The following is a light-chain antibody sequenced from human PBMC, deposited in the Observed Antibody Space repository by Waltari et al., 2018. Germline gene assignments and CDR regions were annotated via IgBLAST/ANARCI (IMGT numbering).Light chain of an antibody. CDR1: QSVGWS. CDR2: GAS. Sequence: EIVLTQSPGTLSLSPGEGATLSCRASQSVGWSLAWYQQKPGQAPRLVISGASSRATGIPDRFGGSGSGTDFSLTISRLEPEDFAVYYCQHYVRLPVTFGQGTKVEI. V-gene: IGKV3-20*01. J-gene: IGKJ1*01. CDR3: QHYVRLPVT.